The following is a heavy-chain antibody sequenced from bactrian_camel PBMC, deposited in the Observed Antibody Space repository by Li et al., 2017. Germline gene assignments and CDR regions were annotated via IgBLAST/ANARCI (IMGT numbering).Heavy chain of an antibody. CDR2: MSTGGGGT. V-gene: IGHV3S40*01. CDR1: GYTYSTNC. D-gene: IGHD1*01. Sequence: DVQLVESGGGSVQARGSLKLSCAASGYTYSTNCMGWFRQAPGKEREGVAGMSTGGGGTYYGDSVKGRFTISQDAAENTIYLQMDSLEPEDTAMYYCAARYTACMSDA.